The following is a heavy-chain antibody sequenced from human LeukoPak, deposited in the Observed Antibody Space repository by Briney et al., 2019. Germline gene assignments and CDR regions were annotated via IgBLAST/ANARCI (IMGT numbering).Heavy chain of an antibody. CDR3: ARFRDQKDYFDY. V-gene: IGHV1-18*01. CDR2: ISAYNGNT. Sequence: GASVKVSCKASGYTFTSYGVSWVRQAPGQGLEWMGWISAYNGNTNYAQKLQGRVTMTTDTSTSTAYMELRSLRSDDTAAYYCARFRDQKDYFDYWGQGTLVTVSS. D-gene: IGHD2-2*01. CDR1: GYTFTSYG. J-gene: IGHJ4*02.